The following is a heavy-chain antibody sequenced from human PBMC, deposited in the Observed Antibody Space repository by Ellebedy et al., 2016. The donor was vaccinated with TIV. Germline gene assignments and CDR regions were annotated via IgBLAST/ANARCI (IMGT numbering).Heavy chain of an antibody. V-gene: IGHV3-53*04. Sequence: GESLKISCAASGFTVSTNYMSWVRQAPGKGLEWVPVIDSAGSTNYADSEKGRFTISRHNSKNTLYLQMNSLRAEDTAVYYCARSETMDVWGKGTTVTVS. CDR2: IDSAGST. CDR1: GFTVSTNY. CDR3: ARSETMDV. J-gene: IGHJ6*03.